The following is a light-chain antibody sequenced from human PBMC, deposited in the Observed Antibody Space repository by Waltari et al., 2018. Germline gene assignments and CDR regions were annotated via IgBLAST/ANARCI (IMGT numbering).Light chain of an antibody. J-gene: IGLJ2*01. CDR1: SSNIGSNT. CDR2: SNN. Sequence: QSVLTQPPSASGTPGQRVTISCSGSSSNIGSNTVHWYQQLPGTAPKLLIYSNNQRPSGVPVRFSGSKSGPSASLAISALQSEDEADYYCAAWDDSLNGPVFGGGTKLTVL. V-gene: IGLV1-44*01. CDR3: AAWDDSLNGPV.